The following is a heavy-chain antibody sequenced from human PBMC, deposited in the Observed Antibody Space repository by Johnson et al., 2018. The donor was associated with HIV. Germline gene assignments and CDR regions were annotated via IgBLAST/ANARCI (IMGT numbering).Heavy chain of an antibody. J-gene: IGHJ3*02. CDR3: TTSYSSGWYGANDAFDI. Sequence: VQLVESGGGLVKPGGSLRLSCAASGFTFSNAWMSWVRQAPGKGLEWVGRIKSKTDGGTTDYAAPVKGSFTISRDDSKNTLYLQMNSLKTEDTAVYYCTTSYSSGWYGANDAFDIWGQGTMITVSS. D-gene: IGHD6-19*01. CDR1: GFTFSNAW. V-gene: IGHV3-15*01. CDR2: IKSKTDGGTT.